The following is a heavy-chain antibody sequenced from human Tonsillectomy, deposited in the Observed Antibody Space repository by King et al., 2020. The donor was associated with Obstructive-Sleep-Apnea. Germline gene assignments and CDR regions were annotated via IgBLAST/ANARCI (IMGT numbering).Heavy chain of an antibody. J-gene: IGHJ4*02. D-gene: IGHD5-12*01. CDR3: ARSISPGYSGTPAGY. CDR2: VKQDGSEE. Sequence: QLVQSGGGLVQPGGSLRLSCAASGFTFSSYWMNWVRQAPGKGLEWVANVKQDGSEEYYVGSVKGRFTISRDNAKNSLYLKMNSLRAEDTAVYYCARSISPGYSGTPAGYWGQGTLVTVSS. V-gene: IGHV3-7*01. CDR1: GFTFSSYW.